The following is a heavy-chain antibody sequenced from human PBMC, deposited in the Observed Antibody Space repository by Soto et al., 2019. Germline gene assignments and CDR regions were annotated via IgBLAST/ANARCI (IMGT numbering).Heavy chain of an antibody. V-gene: IGHV4-61*01. D-gene: IGHD3-10*01. CDR3: ARGPPVLPWFGELSSHTPTPYFDY. Sequence: SETLSLTCTVSGGSVSSGSYYWSWIRQPPGKGLEWSGYIYYSGSTNYNPSLKSRVTISVDTSKNQFSLKLSSVTAADTAVYYCARGPPVLPWFGELSSHTPTPYFDYWGQGTLVTVSS. CDR1: GGSVSSGSYY. CDR2: IYYSGST. J-gene: IGHJ4*02.